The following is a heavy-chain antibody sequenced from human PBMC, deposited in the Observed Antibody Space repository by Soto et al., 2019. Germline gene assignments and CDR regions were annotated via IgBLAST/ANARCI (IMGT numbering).Heavy chain of an antibody. CDR2: IYYSGST. J-gene: IGHJ4*02. V-gene: IGHV4-59*01. D-gene: IGHD3-22*01. CDR3: ARDNNYYDSSGSLDY. Sequence: SETLSLTCTVSGGSISNYYWSWIRQPPGKGLEWIGYIYYSGSTNYNPSLKSRVTISVDTSKNQFSLKLSSVTAADTAVYYCARDNNYYDSSGSLDYWGQGTLVTVSS. CDR1: GGSISNYY.